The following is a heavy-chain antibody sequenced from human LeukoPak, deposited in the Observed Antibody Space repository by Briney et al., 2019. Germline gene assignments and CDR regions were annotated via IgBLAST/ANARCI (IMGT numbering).Heavy chain of an antibody. D-gene: IGHD5/OR15-5a*01. CDR2: IIPIFGSA. CDR1: GGTFSSYA. V-gene: IGHV1-69*13. Sequence: SVKVSCKASGGTFSSYAINWVRQAPGQGLEWMGGIIPIFGSANYAQKFQGRVTITADESTSTAYMELSSLRSEDTAVYYCVRAAANFYDSTNWFDPWGQGTLVTVSS. CDR3: VRAAANFYDSTNWFDP. J-gene: IGHJ5*02.